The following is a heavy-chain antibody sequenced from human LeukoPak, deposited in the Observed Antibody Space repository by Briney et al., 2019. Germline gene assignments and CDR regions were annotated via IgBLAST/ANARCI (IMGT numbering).Heavy chain of an antibody. CDR1: GGSISSSSYY. Sequence: SETLSLTCSVSGGSISSSSYYWGWIRQPPGKGLERIGTIYYSGGTYYNPSLRSRVTISIDTSKNQFSLRLSSLTPADTALYYCARQSYDDRPFDYWGQGALVTVSS. V-gene: IGHV4-39*01. J-gene: IGHJ4*02. CDR2: IYYSGGT. CDR3: ARQSYDDRPFDY. D-gene: IGHD3-10*01.